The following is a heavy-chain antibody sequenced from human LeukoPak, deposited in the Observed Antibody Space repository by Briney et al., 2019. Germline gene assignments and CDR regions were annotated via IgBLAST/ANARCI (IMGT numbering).Heavy chain of an antibody. CDR2: IFYSGST. J-gene: IGHJ4*02. V-gene: IGHV4-61*01. Sequence: SETLSLTCSVSGGSVSSGSYYWRWIRQPPGKGLEWIGHIFYSGSTNYNPSLKSRVTISVDTSKNQFSLKLSSVTAADTAVYYCARDARYGSGSYIDSWGQGTLVTVSS. CDR1: GGSVSSGSYY. D-gene: IGHD3-10*01. CDR3: ARDARYGSGSYIDS.